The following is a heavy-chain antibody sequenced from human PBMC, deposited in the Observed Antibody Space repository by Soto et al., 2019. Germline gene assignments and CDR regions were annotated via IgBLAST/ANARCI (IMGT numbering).Heavy chain of an antibody. D-gene: IGHD3-10*01. V-gene: IGHV1-18*01. Sequence: QVQLVQSGGEERKPGASVKVSCKASGYTFSNSGISWVRQAPGQGLEWMGWIIAYNGNTNYAHKFQGRVTMTTDTSTSTAYMELRSLRSDDTAVYFCARVQVTMVLGLITYSFDYWGQVTLVTVSS. CDR2: IIAYNGNT. CDR3: ARVQVTMVLGLITYSFDY. J-gene: IGHJ4*02. CDR1: GYTFSNSG.